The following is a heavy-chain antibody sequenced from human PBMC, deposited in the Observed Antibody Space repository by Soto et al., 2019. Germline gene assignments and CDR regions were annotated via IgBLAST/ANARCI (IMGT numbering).Heavy chain of an antibody. CDR3: AKDREGYYYGIAV. J-gene: IGHJ6*02. CDR1: GFTFSNFG. Sequence: PGGSLRLSCAASGFTFSNFGMHWVRQGPGKGLEWVAIISYDGLNKYYAASVEGRFTISRDNSKNTLFLHMNSLRAEDTAVYYCAKDREGYYYGIAVWGQGTTVTVSS. CDR2: ISYDGLNK. V-gene: IGHV3-30*18.